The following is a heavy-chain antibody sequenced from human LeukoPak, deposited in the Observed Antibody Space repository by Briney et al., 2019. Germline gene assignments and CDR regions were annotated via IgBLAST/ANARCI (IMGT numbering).Heavy chain of an antibody. D-gene: IGHD1-26*01. CDR1: GYTFTGYY. CDR2: INPNSGGT. J-gene: IGHJ6*03. V-gene: IGHV1-2*02. CDR3: AREGGDGIVGALRGYMDV. Sequence: ASVKVSCKASGYTFTGYYMHWVRQAPGQGLEWMGWINPNSGGTNYAQKFQGRVTMTRDTSISTAYMELSRLRSDDTAVYYCAREGGDGIVGALRGYMDVWGKGTTVTVSS.